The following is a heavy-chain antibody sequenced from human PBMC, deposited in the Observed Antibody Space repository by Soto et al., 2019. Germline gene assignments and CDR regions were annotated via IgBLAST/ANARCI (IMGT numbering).Heavy chain of an antibody. CDR2: INPSGGST. Sequence: ASVKVSCKASGYTFTSYYMHWVRQAPGQGLEWMGIINPSGGSTSYAQKFQGRVTMTRDTSTSTVYMELSSLRYEDTAVYSWANPHIPPCRYGMDVWGQGTTVTVSS. CDR1: GYTFTSYY. V-gene: IGHV1-46*03. CDR3: ANPHIPPCRYGMDV. J-gene: IGHJ6*02.